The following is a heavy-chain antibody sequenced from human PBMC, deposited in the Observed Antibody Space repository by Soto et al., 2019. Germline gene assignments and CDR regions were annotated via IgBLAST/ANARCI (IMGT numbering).Heavy chain of an antibody. J-gene: IGHJ4*02. D-gene: IGHD2-2*01. CDR2: IYYSGST. Sequence: NPSETLSLTCTVSGGSISSYYWSWIRQPPGKGLEWIGYIYYSGSTNYNPSLKSRVTISVDTSKNQFSLKLSSVTAADTAVYYCARHMRVVPAATFDYWGQGTLVTVSS. V-gene: IGHV4-59*08. CDR3: ARHMRVVPAATFDY. CDR1: GGSISSYY.